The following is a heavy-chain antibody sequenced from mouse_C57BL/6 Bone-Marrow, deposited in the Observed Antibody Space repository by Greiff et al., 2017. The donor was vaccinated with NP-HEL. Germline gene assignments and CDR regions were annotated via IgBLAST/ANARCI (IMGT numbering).Heavy chain of an antibody. Sequence: QVHVKQPGAELVKPGASVKLSCKASGYTFTSYWMHWVKQRPGRGLEWIGRIDPNSGGTKYNEKFKSKATLTVDKPSSTAYMQLSSLTSEDSAVYYCARMGDYGGDWYFDVWGTGTTVTVSS. V-gene: IGHV1-72*01. J-gene: IGHJ1*03. CDR2: IDPNSGGT. CDR1: GYTFTSYW. D-gene: IGHD2-4*01. CDR3: ARMGDYGGDWYFDV.